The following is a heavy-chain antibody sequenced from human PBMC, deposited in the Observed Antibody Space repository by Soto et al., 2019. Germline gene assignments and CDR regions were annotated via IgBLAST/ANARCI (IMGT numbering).Heavy chain of an antibody. Sequence: GGSLRLSCAASGFTFSSYGMHWVRQAPGKGLEWVAVISYDGSNKYYADSVKGRFTISRDNSKNTLYLQMNSLRAEDTAVYYCAKQKRDSSSPFDYWGQGTLVTVS. CDR2: ISYDGSNK. D-gene: IGHD6-6*01. V-gene: IGHV3-30*18. CDR1: GFTFSSYG. J-gene: IGHJ4*02. CDR3: AKQKRDSSSPFDY.